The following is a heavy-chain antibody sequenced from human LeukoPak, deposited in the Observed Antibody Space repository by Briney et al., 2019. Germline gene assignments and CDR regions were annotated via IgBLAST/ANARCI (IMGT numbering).Heavy chain of an antibody. CDR2: INPHSGGT. V-gene: IGHV1-2*02. CDR3: ARLGYCSGNSCPTSYYNWFDP. J-gene: IGHJ5*02. D-gene: IGHD2-15*01. CDR1: GYTFTDYY. Sequence: ASVKVSCKASGYTFTDYYMHWVRQAPGQGLEWMGWINPHSGGTDHAQKFQGRVTMTRDTSISTAYMELRSLRSDDTAVYYCARLGYCSGNSCPTSYYNWFDPWGQGTLVTVSS.